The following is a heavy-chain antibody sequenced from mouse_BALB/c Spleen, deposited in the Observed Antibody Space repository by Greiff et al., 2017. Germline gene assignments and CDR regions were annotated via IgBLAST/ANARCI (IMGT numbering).Heavy chain of an antibody. D-gene: IGHD2-1*01. V-gene: IGHV1-82*01. CDR3: ARQDGNYGGFAY. CDR2: IYPGDGDT. Sequence: QVQLKQSGPELVKPGASVKISCKASGYAFSSSWMNWVKQRPGQGLEWIGRIYPGDGDTNYNGKFKGKATLTADKSSSTAYMQLSSLTSVDSAVYFCARQDGNYGGFAYWGQGTLVTVSA. CDR1: GYAFSSSW. J-gene: IGHJ3*01.